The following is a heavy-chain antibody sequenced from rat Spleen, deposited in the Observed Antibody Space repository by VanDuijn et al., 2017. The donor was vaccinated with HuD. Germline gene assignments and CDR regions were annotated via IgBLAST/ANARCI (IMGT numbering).Heavy chain of an antibody. V-gene: IGHV5-25*01. CDR2: ISTSGGST. J-gene: IGHJ2*01. CDR3: ARSVFDY. CDR1: GFTFRNYC. Sequence: EVELVESGGGLVQPGRSMKLSCAASGFTFRNYCMAWVRQAPTKGLEWVASISTSGGSTYYRDSVKGRFTISRDNATSTLYLQMDSLRSEDTATYYCARSVFDYWGQGVMVTVSS.